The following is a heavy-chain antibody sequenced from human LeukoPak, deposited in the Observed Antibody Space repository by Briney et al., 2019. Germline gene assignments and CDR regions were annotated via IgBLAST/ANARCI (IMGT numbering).Heavy chain of an antibody. CDR3: AKDRGSGWPQFDY. J-gene: IGHJ4*02. V-gene: IGHV3-23*01. D-gene: IGHD6-19*01. CDR1: GFTFSSYA. CDR2: IGGRGGST. Sequence: PGGSLRLPCAASGFTFSSYAMSWVRQAPGKGLEWVSAIGGRGGSTYYADSVKGRFTISRDNSKNTLYLQMNSLRAEDTAVYYCAKDRGSGWPQFDYWGQGTLVTVSS.